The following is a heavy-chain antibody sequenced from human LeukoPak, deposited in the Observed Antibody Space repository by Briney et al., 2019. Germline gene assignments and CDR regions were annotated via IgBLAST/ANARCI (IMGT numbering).Heavy chain of an antibody. V-gene: IGHV3-30*09. Sequence: GGSLRLSCAASGFTFDTYGLHWVRQAPGKGLEWVAAISYEGGNRYYANSVKGRFAISRDNLQTTLYLQMDSLGDDDTAVYYCARVLGNGYSGFDLFNYGMDVWGQGTTVTVS. CDR1: GFTFDTYG. J-gene: IGHJ6*02. CDR3: ARVLGNGYSGFDLFNYGMDV. D-gene: IGHD5-12*01. CDR2: ISYEGGNR.